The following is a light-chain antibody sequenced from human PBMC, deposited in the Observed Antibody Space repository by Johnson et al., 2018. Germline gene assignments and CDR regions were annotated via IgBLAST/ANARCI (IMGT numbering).Light chain of an antibody. V-gene: IGLV1-51*02. Sequence: QSVLTQPPSVSAAPGQKVTISCSGSSSNIGNNYVSWYQQLPGTAPKLLIYENNKRPSGIPDRFSGSKSGTSATLGITGLQTGDEADYYCGTWDSILSAGKVLGTGTKVTVL. J-gene: IGLJ1*01. CDR2: ENN. CDR1: SSNIGNNY. CDR3: GTWDSILSAGKV.